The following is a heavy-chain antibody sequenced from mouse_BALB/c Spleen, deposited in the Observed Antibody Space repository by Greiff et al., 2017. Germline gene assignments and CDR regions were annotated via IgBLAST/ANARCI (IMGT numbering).Heavy chain of an antibody. CDR2: INPSTGYT. D-gene: IGHD2-14*01. CDR1: GYTFTSYW. CDR3: ARSEEVRRAYAMDY. Sequence: QVQLKQSGAELAKPGASVKMSCKASGYTFTSYWMHWVKQRPGQGLEWIGYINPSTGYTEYNQKFKDKATLTADKSSSTAYMQLSSLTSEDSAVYYCARSEEVRRAYAMDYWGQGTSVTVSS. J-gene: IGHJ4*01. V-gene: IGHV1-7*01.